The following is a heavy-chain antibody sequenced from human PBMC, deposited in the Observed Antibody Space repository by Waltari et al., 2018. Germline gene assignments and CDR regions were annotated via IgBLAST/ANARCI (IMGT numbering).Heavy chain of an antibody. CDR2: MSGSGGST. CDR1: GFTFSSYA. D-gene: IGHD3-9*01. V-gene: IGHV3-23*04. CDR3: AKPQNILTGYYDY. J-gene: IGHJ4*02. Sequence: EVQLVESGGGLVQPGGSLRLSCAASGFTFSSYAMIWVRQAPGKGLELVSAMSGSGGSTYYADSVKGRFTISRDNSKNTLYLQMNSLRAEVTAVYYCAKPQNILTGYYDYWGQGTLVTVSS.